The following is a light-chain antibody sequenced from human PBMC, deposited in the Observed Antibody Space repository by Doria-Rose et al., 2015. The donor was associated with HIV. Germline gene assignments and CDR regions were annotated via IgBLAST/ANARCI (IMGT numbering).Light chain of an antibody. CDR2: GAS. Sequence: TQSPSFLSASVGVRVTITCRASQGISRYLAWYQQKPGRATTPLIFGASTLQSVVPSRFSGSGSGTEFTLTISSLQPEDFATYYCQQFDSFPRTFGQGTKVELK. V-gene: IGKV1-9*01. CDR1: QGISRY. J-gene: IGKJ1*01. CDR3: QQFDSFPRT.